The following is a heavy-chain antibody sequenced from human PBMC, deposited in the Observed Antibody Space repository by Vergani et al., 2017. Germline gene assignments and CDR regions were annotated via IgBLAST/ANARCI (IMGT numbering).Heavy chain of an antibody. V-gene: IGHV5-51*03. J-gene: IGHJ4*02. CDR1: GYSFTSYW. CDR2: INHSGST. D-gene: IGHD5-18*01. Sequence: EVQLVQSGAEVKKPGESLKISCKGSGYSFTSYWIGWVRQMPGKGLEWIGEINHSGSTNYNPSLKSRVTISVDTSKNQFSLKLSSVTAADTAVYYCAIWRGGYSYGQFDYWGQGTLVTVSS. CDR3: AIWRGGYSYGQFDY.